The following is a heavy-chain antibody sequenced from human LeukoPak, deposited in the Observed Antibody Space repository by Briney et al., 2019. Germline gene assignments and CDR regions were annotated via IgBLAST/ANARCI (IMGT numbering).Heavy chain of an antibody. D-gene: IGHD2-2*01. Sequence: SETVSLTCAVYGGSFNGYYWSWMRQPPGKGLEWIGEINHSGSTNYNPSLKSRVTISVDTSKNQFSLKLSSVTAADTAVYYCARRGSVPAAMPYDYWGQGTLVTVSS. CDR2: INHSGST. CDR3: ARRGSVPAAMPYDY. V-gene: IGHV4-34*01. CDR1: GGSFNGYY. J-gene: IGHJ4*02.